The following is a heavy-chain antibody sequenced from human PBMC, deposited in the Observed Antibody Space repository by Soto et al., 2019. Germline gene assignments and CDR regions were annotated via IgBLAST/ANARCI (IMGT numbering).Heavy chain of an antibody. CDR3: ARSFWSLGDESGTAPPPHWFDP. CDR1: VGTICSYT. Sequence: ASVTVCCKASVGTICSYTIRWVRQAPGQGLEWMGRIIPILGIANYAQKFQGRVTITADKSTSTAYMELSSLRSEDTAVYYCARSFWSLGDESGTAPPPHWFDPWGQGTLVTVSS. J-gene: IGHJ5*02. CDR2: IIPILGIA. V-gene: IGHV1-69*02. D-gene: IGHD6-13*01.